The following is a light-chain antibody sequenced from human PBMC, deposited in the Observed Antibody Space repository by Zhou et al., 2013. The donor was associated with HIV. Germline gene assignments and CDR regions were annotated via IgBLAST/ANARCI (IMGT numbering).Light chain of an antibody. CDR3: QQYNNWPPMYT. J-gene: IGKJ2*01. CDR1: ESISRN. V-gene: IGKV3-15*01. Sequence: IVLTQSPVTLYVSPGGRATLSCRASESISRNLAWYQHRSGQPPRLLIYGASSRATGVPARFVGSGSGTEFTLTISSMQSEDFAVYYCQQYNNWPPMYTFGQGTRLEI. CDR2: GAS.